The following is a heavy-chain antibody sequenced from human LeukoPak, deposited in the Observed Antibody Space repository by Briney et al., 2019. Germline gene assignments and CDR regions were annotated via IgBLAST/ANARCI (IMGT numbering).Heavy chain of an antibody. CDR1: GFTFSSYG. Sequence: PGGSLRLSCAASGFTFSSYGMHWVRQAPGKGLEWVAVISYDGSNKYYADSVKGQVTISRDKSKNTLYLQMNSLRAEDTAVYYCAKKTGTTPPHYDYWGQGTLVTVSS. V-gene: IGHV3-30*18. D-gene: IGHD1-7*01. J-gene: IGHJ4*02. CDR3: AKKTGTTPPHYDY. CDR2: ISYDGSNK.